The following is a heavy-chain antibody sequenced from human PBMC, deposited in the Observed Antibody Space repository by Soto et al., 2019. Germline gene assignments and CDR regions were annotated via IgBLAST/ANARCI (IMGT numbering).Heavy chain of an antibody. J-gene: IGHJ4*02. V-gene: IGHV4-59*01. CDR3: ARDTVLTGMFDY. CDR2: VYYTGTT. CDR1: GGSIGSYH. Sequence: SETLSLTCTVSGGSIGSYHWSWVRQPPGKGLEWIASVYYTGTTNYNPSLGSRVTISIDAPENQISLKLTSVTAADTAFYYCARDTVLTGMFDYWGQGTLVTVSS. D-gene: IGHD4-17*01.